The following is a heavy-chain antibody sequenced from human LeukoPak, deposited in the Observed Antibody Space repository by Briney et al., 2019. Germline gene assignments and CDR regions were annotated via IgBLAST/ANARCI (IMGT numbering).Heavy chain of an antibody. CDR1: GGSINNYY. V-gene: IGHV4-4*09. CDR2: IYTSGST. CDR3: ASSGYSSSWYHAFDI. J-gene: IGHJ3*02. D-gene: IGHD6-13*01. Sequence: SETLSLTCTVSGGSINNYYWSWIRQPPGKGLEWIGYIYTSGSTNYNPSLKSRVTISVDTSKNQFSLKLSSVTAADTAVYYCASSGYSSSWYHAFDIWGQGTMVTVSS.